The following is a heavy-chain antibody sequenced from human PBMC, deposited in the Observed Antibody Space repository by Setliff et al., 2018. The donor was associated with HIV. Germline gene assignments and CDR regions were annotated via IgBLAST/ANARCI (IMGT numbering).Heavy chain of an antibody. V-gene: IGHV1-46*01. CDR1: GYTFTSCF. J-gene: IGHJ4*02. CDR3: VKEYHTTATDTRVANYFDY. CDR2: INPSDGTT. D-gene: IGHD6-13*01. Sequence: ASVKVSCKASGYTFTSCFMHGVRQAPGQGLEYMGIINPSDGTTDYTQKFQDRVTMTSDTSTSTVYMELRSLRSEDTAIYYCVKEYHTTATDTRVANYFDYWGQGTLVTVSS.